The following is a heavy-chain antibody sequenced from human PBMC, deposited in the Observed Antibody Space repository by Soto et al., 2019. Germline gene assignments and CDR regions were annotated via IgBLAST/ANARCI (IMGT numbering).Heavy chain of an antibody. CDR1: GFTFSDYY. V-gene: IGHV3-11*01. CDR2: MSSSGTNV. J-gene: IGHJ4*02. Sequence: QVQLVESGGGLVRPGGSLRLSCAASGFTFSDYYMSWIRQSPGKGLEWLASMSSSGTNVFYADSVKGRFTISRDNAKNSLFLQMDSLKAKDTAVYYCATSRVFDFWGLGTLVSVSS. CDR3: ATSRVFDF.